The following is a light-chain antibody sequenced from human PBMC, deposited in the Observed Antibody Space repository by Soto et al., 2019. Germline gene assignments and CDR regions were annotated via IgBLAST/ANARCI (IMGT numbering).Light chain of an antibody. CDR3: MQSLQLPRT. Sequence: DPVMTQSPLSLPVTPGEPASISCRSSQSLLHSNGYNYLDWYLQKPGQSPQLLIYLGSNRASGVPDRFRGSGSGTDFTLKISRVEAEDVGVYYCMQSLQLPRTFGPGTKVDIK. CDR1: QSLLHSNGYNY. J-gene: IGKJ3*01. V-gene: IGKV2-28*01. CDR2: LGS.